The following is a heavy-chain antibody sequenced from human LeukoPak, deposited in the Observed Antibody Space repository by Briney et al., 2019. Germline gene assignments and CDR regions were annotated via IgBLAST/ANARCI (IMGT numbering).Heavy chain of an antibody. D-gene: IGHD4-17*01. Sequence: PSETLSLTCTVSGGSISSNSYYWGWMRQPPGKGLEWIGSIYYSGSTYYNPSLKSRVTISADTSKNQFSLKLSSVTAADTAVYYCARHQGNYGDYYYYMDVWGKGTTVTVSS. CDR3: ARHQGNYGDYYYYMDV. J-gene: IGHJ6*03. CDR2: IYYSGST. V-gene: IGHV4-39*01. CDR1: GGSISSNSYY.